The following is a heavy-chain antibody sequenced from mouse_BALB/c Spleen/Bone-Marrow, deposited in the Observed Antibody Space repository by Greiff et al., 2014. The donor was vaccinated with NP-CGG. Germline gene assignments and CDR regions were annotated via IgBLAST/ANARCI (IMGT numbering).Heavy chain of an antibody. V-gene: IGHV1-31*01. Sequence: DVHLEESGPELVKPGASVKISCEASGYSFTGYYMHWVKQSHGNSLDWIGYIYPYNGVSSYNQKFKGKATLTVDKSSSTAYMELRSLTSDDSAVYYCESRGEYFDVWGAGTTVTVSS. CDR1: GYSFTGYY. J-gene: IGHJ1*01. CDR2: IYPYNGVS. CDR3: ESRGEYFDV.